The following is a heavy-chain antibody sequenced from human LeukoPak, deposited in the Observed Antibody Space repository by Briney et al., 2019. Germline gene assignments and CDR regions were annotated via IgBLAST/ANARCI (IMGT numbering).Heavy chain of an antibody. J-gene: IGHJ6*02. Sequence: ASVKVSCKASGYTLSTYGISGVRQAPGQGLEWMGWISAYNGDTKYAQKVQGRITMTKDISTNTAYMELRSLRSDDTAVYYCARERAVMVKSGMDVWGQGTTVTVFS. CDR1: GYTLSTYG. CDR2: ISAYNGDT. V-gene: IGHV1-18*01. D-gene: IGHD3-16*01. CDR3: ARERAVMVKSGMDV.